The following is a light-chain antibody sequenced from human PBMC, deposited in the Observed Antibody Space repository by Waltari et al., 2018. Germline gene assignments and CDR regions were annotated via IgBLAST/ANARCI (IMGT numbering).Light chain of an antibody. Sequence: TITWRASMSISTWMAWYQQKQGGAPKLLDDTATDMESGVPSRFSGNGSGTKFTLTISSLQPEDYSTYYCQEYVGITFGPGTKVDIK. V-gene: IGKV1-5*03. CDR3: QEYVGIT. CDR2: TAT. J-gene: IGKJ3*01. CDR1: MSISTW.